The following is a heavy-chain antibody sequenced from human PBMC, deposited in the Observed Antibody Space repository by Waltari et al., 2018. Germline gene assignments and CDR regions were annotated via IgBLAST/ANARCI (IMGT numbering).Heavy chain of an antibody. CDR1: GFSLSGFR. CDR3: ARGHSGSYQRIDAFDV. J-gene: IGHJ3*01. CDR2: ISGKSRYI. D-gene: IGHD1-26*01. V-gene: IGHV3-21*01. Sequence: EVQLVESGGGLVKPGGSLRLSCAASGFSLSGFRFNWVHHAPGKGLEWVSSISGKSRYIYYAASVKCRFTFSRDNAENSLFLQLNSLRAEDTAVYYCARGHSGSYQRIDAFDVWGQGTMVTVSS.